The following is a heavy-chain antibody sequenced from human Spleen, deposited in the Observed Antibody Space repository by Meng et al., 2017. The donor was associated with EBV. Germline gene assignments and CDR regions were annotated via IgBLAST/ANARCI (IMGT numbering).Heavy chain of an antibody. CDR3: AKEYSLSSSWPYFDS. Sequence: QVQLVESGGGVVQPGASLRLSCEASGFSFGGSGMHWVRQAPGKGLEWVAMISYDGQKTYYADSVKGRFTISRDKSKNTFLHMSSLTVEDSAMYYCAKEYSLSSSWPYFDSRGQGTLVTVSS. J-gene: IGHJ4*02. CDR2: ISYDGQKT. CDR1: GFSFGGSG. V-gene: IGHV3-30*18. D-gene: IGHD6-6*01.